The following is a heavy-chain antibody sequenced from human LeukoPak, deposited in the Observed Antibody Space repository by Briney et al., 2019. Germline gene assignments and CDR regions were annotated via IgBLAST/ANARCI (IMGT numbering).Heavy chain of an antibody. CDR3: ARVAYYDSSSYSIFDY. CDR2: IYTSGST. V-gene: IGHV4-61*02. D-gene: IGHD3-22*01. CDR1: GGSISSGSYY. J-gene: IGHJ4*02. Sequence: SETLSLTCTVSGGSISSGSYYWSWIRQPAGKGLEWIGRIYTSGSTNYNPSLKSRVTISVDTSKNQFSLKLSSVTAADTAVYYCARVAYYDSSSYSIFDYWGQGTLVTVSS.